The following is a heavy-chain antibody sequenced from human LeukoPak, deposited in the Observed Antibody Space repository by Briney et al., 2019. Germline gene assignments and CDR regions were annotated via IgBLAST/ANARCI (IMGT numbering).Heavy chain of an antibody. CDR1: GGSISGYY. D-gene: IGHD3-16*02. CDR2: INHSGST. Sequence: SETLSLTCAVYGGSISGYYWSWIRQPPGKGLEWIGEINHSGSTNYNPSLKSRVTISVDTSKNQFSLKLSSVTAADTAVYYCFIESTCPATFERQGYWGQGTLVTVSS. CDR3: FIESTCPATFERQGY. V-gene: IGHV4-34*01. J-gene: IGHJ4*02.